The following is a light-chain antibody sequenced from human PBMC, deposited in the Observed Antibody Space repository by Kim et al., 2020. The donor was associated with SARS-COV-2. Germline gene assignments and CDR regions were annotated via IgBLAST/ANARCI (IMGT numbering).Light chain of an antibody. V-gene: IGLV3-9*01. CDR2: KNT. CDR1: NIGSKN. CDR3: QVWDSSTYV. J-gene: IGLJ1*01. Sequence: SYELTQPLSVSVALGQTARTTCGGNNIGSKNVHWYQQKPGQAPVVVIYKNTNRPSGIPERFSGSNSGNTATLTISGAQAGDEAHYYCQVWDSSTYVFGTG.